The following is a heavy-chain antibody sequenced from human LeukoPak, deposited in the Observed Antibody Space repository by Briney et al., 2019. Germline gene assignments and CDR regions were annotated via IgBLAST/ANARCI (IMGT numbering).Heavy chain of an antibody. CDR3: XXXXXXXTXCYSDY. J-gene: IGHJ4*02. CDR1: GFTFDDYA. V-gene: IGHV3-9*01. CDR2: ISWNSGSI. Sequence: GGSLRLSCAASGFTFDDYAMHWVRQVPGKGLEWVSGISWNSGSIGYADSVKGRFTISRDNAKKSLYLQMNSLRAEDTALYYCXXXXXXXTXCYSDYWGQGTLVTVSS. D-gene: IGHD2-2*01.